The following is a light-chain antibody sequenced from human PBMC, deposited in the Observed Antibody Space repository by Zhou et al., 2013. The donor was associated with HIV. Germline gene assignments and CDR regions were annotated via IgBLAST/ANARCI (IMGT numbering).Light chain of an antibody. J-gene: IGKJ4*01. CDR3: QQYGSSPPLT. CDR1: QSVGSN. V-gene: IGKV3-20*01. CDR2: GAS. Sequence: EIVMTQSPATLSVSPGERATLSCRASQSVGSNLAWYQQKPGQAPRLLIYGASSRATGIPDRFGGSGSGTDFTLTISRLEPEDFAVYYCQQYGSSPPLTFGGGTKVEIK.